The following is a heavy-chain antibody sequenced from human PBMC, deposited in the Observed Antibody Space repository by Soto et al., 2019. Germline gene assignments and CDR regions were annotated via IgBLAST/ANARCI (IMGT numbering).Heavy chain of an antibody. CDR3: ARDGPDTTMAILDY. D-gene: IGHD5-18*01. Sequence: QVQLVQSGAEVKKPGASVKVSCKSSGYTFTSYGISWVRQAPGQGPAWMGWISGYTANTNYAQRFQGRVTMTTDTSTSTAYMELRSLRSDDTAMYYCARDGPDTTMAILDYWGQGTMVTVSS. V-gene: IGHV1-18*04. J-gene: IGHJ4*02. CDR2: ISGYTANT. CDR1: GYTFTSYG.